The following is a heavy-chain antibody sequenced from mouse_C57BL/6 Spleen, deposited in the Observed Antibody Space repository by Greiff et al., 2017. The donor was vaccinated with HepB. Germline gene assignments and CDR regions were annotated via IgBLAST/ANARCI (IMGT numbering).Heavy chain of an antibody. V-gene: IGHV1-69*01. CDR1: GYTFTSYW. CDR2: IDPSDSYT. CDR3: ARSASTTVVPGAY. D-gene: IGHD1-1*01. J-gene: IGHJ3*01. Sequence: VQLQQPGAELVMPGASVKLSCKASGYTFTSYWMHWVKQRPGQGLEWIGEIDPSDSYTNYNQKFKGKSTLTVDKSSSTAYMQLRSLTSEDSAVYYCARSASTTVVPGAYWGQGTLVTVSA.